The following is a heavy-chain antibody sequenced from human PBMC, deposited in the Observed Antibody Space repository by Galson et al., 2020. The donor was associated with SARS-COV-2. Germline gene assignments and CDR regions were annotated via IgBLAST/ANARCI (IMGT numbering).Heavy chain of an antibody. CDR2: IYWDDDK. Sequence: SGPTLVKHTQTLTLTCTFSGFSLSTSGVGVGWIRQPPGKALEWLALIYWDDDKRYSPSLKSRLTITKDTSKNQVVLTMTNMDPVDTATYYCAHRGSSGWWGDYFDYWGQGTLVTVSS. D-gene: IGHD6-19*01. CDR3: AHRGSSGWWGDYFDY. J-gene: IGHJ4*02. V-gene: IGHV2-5*02. CDR1: GFSLSTSGVG.